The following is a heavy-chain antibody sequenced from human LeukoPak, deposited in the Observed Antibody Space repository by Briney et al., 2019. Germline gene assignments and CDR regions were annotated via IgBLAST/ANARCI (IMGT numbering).Heavy chain of an antibody. CDR3: ARVTTSRYYYGMDV. Sequence: ASVKISCKASGGTLSSYAISWVRQAPGQGLGWMGEIIPIFGTANYAQKFQGRVTITADEYTITAYMELSSLRSEDTAVYYCARVTTSRYYYGMDVWGQGTTVTVSS. CDR1: GGTLSSYA. D-gene: IGHD1-14*01. V-gene: IGHV1-69*13. CDR2: IIPIFGTA. J-gene: IGHJ6*02.